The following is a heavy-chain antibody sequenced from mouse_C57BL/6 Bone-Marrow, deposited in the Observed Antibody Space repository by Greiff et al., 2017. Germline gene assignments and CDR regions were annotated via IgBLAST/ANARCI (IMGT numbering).Heavy chain of an antibody. CDR1: GYTFTSYW. CDR3: ERERGLLLYAMDY. V-gene: IGHV1-55*01. D-gene: IGHD1-1*01. J-gene: IGHJ4*01. Sequence: QVQLQQPGAELVKPGASVKMSCKASGYTFTSYWITWVKQRPGQGLEWIGDIYPGSGSTNYNEKFKSKATLTVDTSSSTAYIQLRSLTSEDCAVYDCERERGLLLYAMDYWGQGTTVTVSS. CDR2: IYPGSGST.